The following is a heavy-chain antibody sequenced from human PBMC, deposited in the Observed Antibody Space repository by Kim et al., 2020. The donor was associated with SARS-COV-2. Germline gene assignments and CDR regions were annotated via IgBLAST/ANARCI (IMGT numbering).Heavy chain of an antibody. V-gene: IGHV3-21*01. CDR1: GFTFSSYS. CDR2: ISSSSSYI. J-gene: IGHJ6*02. D-gene: IGHD2-21*02. Sequence: GGSLRLSCAASGFTFSSYSMNWVRQAPGKGLEWVSSISSSSSYIYYADSVKGRFTISRDNAKNSLYLQMNSLRAEDTAVYYCAREDPIEPAYCGGDCYSQIPYYYYGMDVWGQGTTVTVSS. CDR3: AREDPIEPAYCGGDCYSQIPYYYYGMDV.